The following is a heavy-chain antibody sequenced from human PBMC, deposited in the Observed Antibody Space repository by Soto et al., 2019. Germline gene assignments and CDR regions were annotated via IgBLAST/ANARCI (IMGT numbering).Heavy chain of an antibody. V-gene: IGHV3-30*18. J-gene: IGHJ4*02. D-gene: IGHD2-15*01. CDR2: ISYDGSNK. CDR3: AKTGSGGSCPLDY. CDR1: GFTFSSYG. Sequence: QVQLVESGGGVVQPGRSLRLSCAASGFTFSSYGMHWVRQAPGKGLEWVAVISYDGSNKYYADSVKGRFTISRDNSKNTLYLQMNSLRAEDTAVYYCAKTGSGGSCPLDYRGQGTLVTVSS.